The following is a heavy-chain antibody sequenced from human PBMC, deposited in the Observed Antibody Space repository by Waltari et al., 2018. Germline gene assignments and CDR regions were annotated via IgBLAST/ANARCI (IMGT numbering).Heavy chain of an antibody. CDR2: IRSSTSTT. D-gene: IGHD5-18*01. CDR1: GFTFSTYS. Sequence: EVQLVESGGGLVQPGGSLRLSCAASGFTFSTYSMNWVRQAPGKGLEWVSNIRSSTSTTYYADSVKGRFTSSRDNAKNSLYLQMNSLRAEDTAVYYCARGRDGYSQDVFDIWGQGTMVSVSS. CDR3: ARGRDGYSQDVFDI. V-gene: IGHV3-48*01. J-gene: IGHJ3*02.